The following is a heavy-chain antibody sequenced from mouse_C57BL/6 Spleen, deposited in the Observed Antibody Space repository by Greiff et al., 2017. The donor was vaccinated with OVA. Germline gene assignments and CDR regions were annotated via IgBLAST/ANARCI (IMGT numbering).Heavy chain of an antibody. D-gene: IGHD2-4*01. CDR3: ARRDYDFFAY. V-gene: IGHV3-6*01. CDR2: ISYDGSN. J-gene: IGHJ3*01. Sequence: VQLQQSGPGLVKPSQSLSLTCSVTGYSITSGYYWNWIRQFPGNKLEWMGYISYDGSNNYNPSLKNRISITRDTSKNQFFLKLNSVTTEDTATYYCARRDYDFFAYWGQGTLVTVSA. CDR1: GYSITSGYY.